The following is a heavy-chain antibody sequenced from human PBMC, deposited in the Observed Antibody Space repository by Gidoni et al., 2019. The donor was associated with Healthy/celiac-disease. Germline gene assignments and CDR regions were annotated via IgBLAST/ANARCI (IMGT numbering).Heavy chain of an antibody. J-gene: IGHJ4*02. CDR3: ARSMTVVAANSFDY. CDR2: ISYDGSNK. CDR1: GSTFSSYA. V-gene: IGHV3-30*04. D-gene: IGHD2-15*01. Sequence: QVQLVESGVGVVWPGRSQRRSGAASGSTFSSYAMHWVRQAPGKGLEWVAVISYDGSNKYYADSVKGRFTISRDNSKNTLYLQMNSLRAEDTAVYYCARSMTVVAANSFDYWGQGTLVTVSS.